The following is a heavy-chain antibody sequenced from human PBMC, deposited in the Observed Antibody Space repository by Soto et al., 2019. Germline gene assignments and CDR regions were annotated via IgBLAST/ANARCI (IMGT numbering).Heavy chain of an antibody. CDR1: GGSISSGGYY. V-gene: IGHV4-31*03. CDR3: ARHSGAADSYYFDY. D-gene: IGHD6-13*01. J-gene: IGHJ4*02. Sequence: SETLSLTCTVSGGSISSGGYYWSWIRQHPGKGLEWIGYIYYSGSTYYNPSLKSRVTISVDTSKNQFSLKLSSVTAADTAVHYCARHSGAADSYYFDYWGQGTLVTVSS. CDR2: IYYSGST.